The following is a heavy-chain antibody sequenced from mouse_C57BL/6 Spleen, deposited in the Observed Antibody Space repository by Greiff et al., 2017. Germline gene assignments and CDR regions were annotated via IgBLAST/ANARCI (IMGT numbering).Heavy chain of an antibody. J-gene: IGHJ1*03. CDR1: GYAFSSSW. V-gene: IGHV1-82*01. CDR3: ARPLTTVVVNWYFDV. D-gene: IGHD1-1*01. CDR2: IYPGDGDT. Sequence: QVQLQQSGPELVKPGASVKISCKASGYAFSSSWMNWVKQRPGKGLEWIGRIYPGDGDTYYNEKFKGKATLTADKTSSTAYIQLSSLTSEDSAVYFCARPLTTVVVNWYFDVWGTGTTVTVSS.